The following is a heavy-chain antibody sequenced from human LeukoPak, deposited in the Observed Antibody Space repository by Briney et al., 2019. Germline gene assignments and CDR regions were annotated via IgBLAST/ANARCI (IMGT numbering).Heavy chain of an antibody. J-gene: IGHJ6*02. CDR1: GGSISSYY. CDR2: IYYSGST. Sequence: PSETLSLTCTVSGGSISSYYWSWIRQPPGKGLEWIGYIYYSGSTNYNPSLKSRVTISVDTSKNQFSLKLSSVTAADTAVYYCARGDGYSSSWYSPASYYYGMDVWGQGTTVTVSS. CDR3: ARGDGYSSSWYSPASYYYGMDV. V-gene: IGHV4-59*12. D-gene: IGHD6-13*01.